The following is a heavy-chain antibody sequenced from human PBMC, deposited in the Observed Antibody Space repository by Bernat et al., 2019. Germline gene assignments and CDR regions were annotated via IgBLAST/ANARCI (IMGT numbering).Heavy chain of an antibody. V-gene: IGHV4-34*01. CDR3: ARGSDIVVVPAAIRFDP. CDR2: INHSGST. Sequence: QVQLQQWGAGLLKPSETLSLTCAVYGGSFSGYYWSWIRQPPGKGLEWIGEINHSGSTNYNPYLKSRVTISVDTSKNQFSLKLSSVTAADTAVYYCARGSDIVVVPAAIRFDPWGQGTLVTVSS. D-gene: IGHD2-2*02. CDR1: GGSFSGYY. J-gene: IGHJ5*02.